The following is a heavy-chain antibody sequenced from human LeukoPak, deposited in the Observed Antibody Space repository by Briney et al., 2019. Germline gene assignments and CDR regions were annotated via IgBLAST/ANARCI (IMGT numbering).Heavy chain of an antibody. Sequence: KSSETLSLTCTVSGDSISSNSYYWGWIRQPPGKGLEWIGTIYYSGSTYYNPSLKSRVTISVDTSKNQFSLKLSSVTAADTAVYYCARLRSGEFDYWGQGTLVIVSS. V-gene: IGHV4-39*01. CDR3: ARLRSGEFDY. J-gene: IGHJ4*02. D-gene: IGHD3-16*01. CDR1: GDSISSNSYY. CDR2: IYYSGST.